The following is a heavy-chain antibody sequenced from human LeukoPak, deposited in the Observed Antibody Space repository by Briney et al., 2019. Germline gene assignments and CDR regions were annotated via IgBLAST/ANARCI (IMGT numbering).Heavy chain of an antibody. CDR2: ISGSGGST. CDR3: AKRAPKVWFGGLLSPEDWYFDL. J-gene: IGHJ2*01. V-gene: IGHV3-23*01. D-gene: IGHD3-10*01. Sequence: GGSLRLSCAASGFTFSSYAMSWVRQAPGKGLEWVSAISGSGGSTYYADSVKGRFTISRDNSKNTLYLQMNSLRAEDTAVYYCAKRAPKVWFGGLLSPEDWYFDLWGRGTLVTVSS. CDR1: GFTFSSYA.